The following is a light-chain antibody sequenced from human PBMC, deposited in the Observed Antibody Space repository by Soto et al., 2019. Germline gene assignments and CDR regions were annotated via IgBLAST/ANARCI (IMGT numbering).Light chain of an antibody. V-gene: IGKV1-33*01. J-gene: IGKJ4*01. CDR3: QQYDSLPLT. CDR1: QDISNY. CDR2: DAS. Sequence: DIQMTQSPSSLSASVGDRVTITCQASQDISNYLNRYQQKPGKAPKLLIYDASNLETGVPSRFSGGGFGTDFTFTISSLQPEDIATYYCQQYDSLPLTFGGGTKVDIK.